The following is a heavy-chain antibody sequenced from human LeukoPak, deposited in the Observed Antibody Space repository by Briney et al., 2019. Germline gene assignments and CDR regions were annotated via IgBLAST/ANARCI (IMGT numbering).Heavy chain of an antibody. CDR1: GDSVSSSSVT. CDR2: TYYRSTWYN. D-gene: IGHD2-2*01. Sequence: SQTLSLTCTISGDSVSSSSVTWNWIRQSPSRGLEWLGRTYYRSTWYNDYAVSVRGRITVNPDTSKNQFSLHLNSVTPEDTAVYYCARRLTQYDCFDPWGQGILVTVSS. CDR3: ARRLTQYDCFDP. V-gene: IGHV6-1*01. J-gene: IGHJ5*02.